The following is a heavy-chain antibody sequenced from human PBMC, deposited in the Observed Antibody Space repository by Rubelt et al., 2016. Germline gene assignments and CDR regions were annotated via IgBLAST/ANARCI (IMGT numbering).Heavy chain of an antibody. Sequence: EVQLVESGGGLIQPGGSLRLSCAASGFTVSNHYMTWVRQAPGKGLEWVSVISGSGGTTYYADSVKGRFTISRDNSKNTLYLQMNSLRAEDTAVYYCAKAGYTSGWFNWFDPWGQGTLVTVSS. D-gene: IGHD6-19*01. CDR1: GFTVSNHY. CDR3: AKAGYTSGWFNWFDP. CDR2: ISGSGGTT. V-gene: IGHV3-23*04. J-gene: IGHJ5*02.